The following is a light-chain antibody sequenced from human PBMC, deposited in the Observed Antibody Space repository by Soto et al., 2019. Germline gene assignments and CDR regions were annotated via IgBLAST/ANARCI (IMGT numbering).Light chain of an antibody. J-gene: IGKJ5*01. Sequence: IVLTQSPATLSLSPWDRATLSCRASQSVTTFLAWYQQKPGQAPRLLIYDASDRAPGIPARFSGSGSATDFTLTINNLEPEDFAVYYCQQRSNWPPSITFGQGTRLEIK. CDR3: QQRSNWPPSIT. CDR1: QSVTTF. V-gene: IGKV3-11*01. CDR2: DAS.